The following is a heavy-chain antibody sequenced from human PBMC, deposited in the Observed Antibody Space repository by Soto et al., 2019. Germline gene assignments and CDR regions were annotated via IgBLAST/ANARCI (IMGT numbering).Heavy chain of an antibody. Sequence: EVRLLESGGGLVQPGGSLRLSCAASGFTFSVYAMSWVRQAPGKGLEWVSGISGSGDSTHYADSVKGRFTVSRDNSKSMLYLQTNRLIAEDTAIYYFAKALYGGFTYWGQGTLVTVSS. CDR3: AKALYGGFTY. CDR2: ISGSGDST. D-gene: IGHD3-10*01. CDR1: GFTFSVYA. V-gene: IGHV3-23*01. J-gene: IGHJ4*02.